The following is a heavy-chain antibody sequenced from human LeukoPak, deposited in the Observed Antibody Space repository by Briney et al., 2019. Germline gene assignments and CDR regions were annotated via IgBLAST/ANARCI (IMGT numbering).Heavy chain of an antibody. CDR3: AKYRGLRYYDD. Sequence: QPGGSLRLSCAASGFTFSSYEMNWVRQAPGKGLEWVSAISGSGGGTYYADYVKGRFTISRDNSKNTLYLQVNSLRAEDTAVYYCAKYRGLRYYDDWGQGTLVTVSS. CDR2: ISGSGGGT. CDR1: GFTFSSYE. J-gene: IGHJ4*02. D-gene: IGHD3-22*01. V-gene: IGHV3-23*01.